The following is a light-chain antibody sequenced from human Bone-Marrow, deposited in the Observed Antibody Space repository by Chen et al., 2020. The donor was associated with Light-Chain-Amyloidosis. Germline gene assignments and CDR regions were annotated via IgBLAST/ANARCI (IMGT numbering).Light chain of an antibody. CDR1: QTISSDH. J-gene: IGKJ1*01. CDR3: QQYGVSPRT. V-gene: IGKV3-20*01. CDR2: GVS. Sequence: EIVLTQSPGTLSLSPGEKATLSCRASQTISSDHLAWYQQKPGRAPRRLMYGVSSRATGIPDRFSGGGSGTDCTLSISSLGPEDCAVYYCQQYGVSPRTVGQRTKVDMK.